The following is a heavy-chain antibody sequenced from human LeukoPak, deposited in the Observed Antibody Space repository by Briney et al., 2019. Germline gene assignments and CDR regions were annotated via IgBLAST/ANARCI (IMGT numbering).Heavy chain of an antibody. Sequence: GGSLRLSCAASGFTFSSYSMSWVRQAPGKGLDWVANVNQDGSEKYYVDSVKGRFTISRDNAKNSLYLQMNSLRAEDTAVYYCARDRVWTVLYWGQGTLVTVSS. D-gene: IGHD6-13*01. CDR1: GFTFSSYS. V-gene: IGHV3-7*01. J-gene: IGHJ4*02. CDR2: VNQDGSEK. CDR3: ARDRVWTVLY.